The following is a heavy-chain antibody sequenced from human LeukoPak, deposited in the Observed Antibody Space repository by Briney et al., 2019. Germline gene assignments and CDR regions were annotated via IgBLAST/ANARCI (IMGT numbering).Heavy chain of an antibody. Sequence: GGSLRLSCAASEFTFSTYSMDWVRQTPGKGLEWISFISSSSSTIYYADSVKGRFTVSRDNAKNSLYLQMNSLGAEDTAVYYCARDLTGHSTGWYVLYYFDYWGQGTLVTVFS. J-gene: IGHJ4*02. CDR1: EFTFSTYS. V-gene: IGHV3-48*04. D-gene: IGHD6-19*01. CDR2: ISSSSSTI. CDR3: ARDLTGHSTGWYVLYYFDY.